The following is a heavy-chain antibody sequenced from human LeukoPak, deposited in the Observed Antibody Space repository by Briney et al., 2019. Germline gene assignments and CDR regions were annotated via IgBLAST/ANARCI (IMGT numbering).Heavy chain of an antibody. CDR2: IYWDDDK. CDR1: GFSLSTSGVG. D-gene: IGHD3-22*01. V-gene: IGHV2-5*02. Sequence: ESGPTLFKPTQPLTLTFTFSGFSLSTSGVGVGWIRQPPGKALEWLALIYWDDDKRYSPSLKSRLTITKDTSKNQVVLTMTNMDPVDTATYYCAHRLSYYDSSGYYYRSEYFQHWGQGTLVTVSS. J-gene: IGHJ1*01. CDR3: AHRLSYYDSSGYYYRSEYFQH.